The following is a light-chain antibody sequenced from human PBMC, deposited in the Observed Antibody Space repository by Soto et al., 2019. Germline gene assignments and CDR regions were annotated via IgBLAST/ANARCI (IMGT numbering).Light chain of an antibody. V-gene: IGKV1-39*01. CDR2: GAS. J-gene: IGKJ3*01. CDR1: QAIGRY. Sequence: DIQMTQSPSSLAASAGYTVTITCLASQAIGRYLNWFQQKSGQAPKLLMNGASTLRSGVPSRFSGSGSGTDFTLTISSLQTEDYATYYCQQSYNAPFNFGPGAKVDIK. CDR3: QQSYNAPFN.